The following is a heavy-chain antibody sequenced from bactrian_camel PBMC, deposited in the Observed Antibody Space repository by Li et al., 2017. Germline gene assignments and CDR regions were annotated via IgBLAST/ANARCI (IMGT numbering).Heavy chain of an antibody. Sequence: VQLVESGGGLVQPGESLRLSCVGSGFDFSDFGLTWQRQAPGKGLEWVAGIDSDGQTTGYVESVKGRFTVSRDNAKNTMYLQMNNLKTEDTAMYYCAKDFPPGADLRGSPHPLPPRGPGTQVTV. CDR1: GFDFSDFG. CDR3: AKDFPPGADLRGSPHPLPP. V-gene: IGHV3S1*01. CDR2: IDSDGQTT. J-gene: IGHJ4*01. D-gene: IGHD6*01.